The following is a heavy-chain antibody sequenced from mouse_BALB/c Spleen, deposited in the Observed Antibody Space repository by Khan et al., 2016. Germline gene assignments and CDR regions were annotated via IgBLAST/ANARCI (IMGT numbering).Heavy chain of an antibody. CDR2: IFTGNSDT. V-gene: IGHV1-5*01. D-gene: IGHD1-2*01. J-gene: IGHJ4*01. Sequence: VQLQQSETVLARPGASVKMSCKASGYSFTSYWMHWVKQRPGQGLEWIGAIFTGNSDTNYNQKFKGKAKLTAVTSASTAYMELSSLTNEDSAVYYCNSLLRPFYAMDYWGQGTSVTVSS. CDR1: GYSFTSYW. CDR3: NSLLRPFYAMDY.